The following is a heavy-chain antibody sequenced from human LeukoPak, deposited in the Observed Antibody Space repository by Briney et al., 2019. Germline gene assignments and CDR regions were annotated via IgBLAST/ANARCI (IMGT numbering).Heavy chain of an antibody. CDR2: INSDGSST. Sequence: GGSLRLSCAASGFTFSSYWMHWVRHAPGKGLVWVSRINSDGSSTSYVDSVKGRFTISRDNAKNTLYLQMNSLRAEDTAVYYCAPIGTIFPPWGQGTLVTVSS. D-gene: IGHD3-3*01. CDR3: APIGTIFPP. V-gene: IGHV3-74*01. CDR1: GFTFSSYW. J-gene: IGHJ5*02.